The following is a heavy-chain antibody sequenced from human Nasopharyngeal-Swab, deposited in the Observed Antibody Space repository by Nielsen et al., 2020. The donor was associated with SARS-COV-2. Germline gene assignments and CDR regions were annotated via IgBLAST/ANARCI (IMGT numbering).Heavy chain of an antibody. Sequence: GESLKISCAASGFTFSSYWMSWVRQAPGKGLEWVANIKQDGSEKYYVDSVKGRFTISRDNAKNSLYLQMNSLRVEDTAVYYCARGSRERGQDYYHYGMDVWGQGTTVTVSS. J-gene: IGHJ6*02. V-gene: IGHV3-7*03. CDR3: ARGSRERGQDYYHYGMDV. CDR2: IKQDGSEK. CDR1: GFTFSSYW. D-gene: IGHD1-1*01.